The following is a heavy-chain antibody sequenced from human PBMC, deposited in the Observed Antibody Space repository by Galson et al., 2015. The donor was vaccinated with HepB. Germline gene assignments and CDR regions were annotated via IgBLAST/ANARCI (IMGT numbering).Heavy chain of an antibody. J-gene: IGHJ4*02. CDR2: VDPNNGVT. CDR1: GYTFIGYH. V-gene: IGHV1-2*06. D-gene: IGHD4-23*01. CDR3: ARDLDYGGVYGSTWYFDY. Sequence: VKVSCKASGYTFIGYHIHWVRQAPGQGLEWMGHVDPNNGVTNYAQKFHGRITVSRDTSINTVYMELKSLISDDTAVYYCARDLDYGGVYGSTWYFDYWGQGTLVTVSS.